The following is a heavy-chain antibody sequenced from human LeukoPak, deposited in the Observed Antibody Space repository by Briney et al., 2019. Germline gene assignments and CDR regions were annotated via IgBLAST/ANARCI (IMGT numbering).Heavy chain of an antibody. Sequence: PGGSLRLSCAASGFTFSSYAMHWVRQAPGKGLEWVAVISYDGSNKYYADSVKGRFTISRDNSKNTLYLQMNSLRAEDTAVYYCASILVSAFDIWGQGTMVTVSS. D-gene: IGHD2-21*01. CDR3: ASILVSAFDI. CDR1: GFTFSSYA. J-gene: IGHJ3*02. V-gene: IGHV3-30-3*01. CDR2: ISYDGSNK.